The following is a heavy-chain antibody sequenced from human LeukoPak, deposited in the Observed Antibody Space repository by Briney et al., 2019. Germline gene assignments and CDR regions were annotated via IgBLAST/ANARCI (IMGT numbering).Heavy chain of an antibody. CDR2: IYYSGST. Sequence: PSETLSLTCTVSGGSISSGGYYWSWIRQHPGMGLEWIGYIYYSGSTYYNPSLKSRVTISVDTSKNQFSLKLSSVTAADTAVYYCARLNYYDSSGYRYWGQGTLVTVSS. CDR3: ARLNYYDSSGYRY. V-gene: IGHV4-31*03. J-gene: IGHJ4*02. CDR1: GGSISSGGYY. D-gene: IGHD3-22*01.